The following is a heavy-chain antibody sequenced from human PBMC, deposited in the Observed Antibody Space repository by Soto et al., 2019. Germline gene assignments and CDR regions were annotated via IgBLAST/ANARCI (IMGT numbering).Heavy chain of an antibody. CDR1: GYTFTSYG. J-gene: IGHJ6*04. CDR3: GGDLPTMDV. Sequence: QVQLVQSGAEVKKPGASVKVSCKASGYTFTSYGISWVRQAPGQGLEWMGWIRAYNGNTNYAQKLQGRVTMTTGTATSAAYMERGGVRAGDTAVYYCGGDLPTMDVWGEGTTVTGCS. V-gene: IGHV1-18*01. CDR2: IRAYNGNT.